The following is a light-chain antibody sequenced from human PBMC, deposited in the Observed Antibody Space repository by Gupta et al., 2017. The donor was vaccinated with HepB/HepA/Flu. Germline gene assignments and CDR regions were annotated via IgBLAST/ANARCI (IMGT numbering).Light chain of an antibody. Sequence: IPCQGDSLSSYYASWYQQKPGQAPVLVIYGTLNRPSGIPDRFSGSSSGNTASVTITGAQAEEEADYYCNSRDSSVYVVFGGGTKLTVL. J-gene: IGLJ2*01. CDR3: NSRDSSVYVV. CDR1: SLSSYY. CDR2: GTL. V-gene: IGLV3-19*01.